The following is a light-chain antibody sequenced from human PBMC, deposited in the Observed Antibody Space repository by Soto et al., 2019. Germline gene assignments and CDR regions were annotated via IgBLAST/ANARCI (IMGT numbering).Light chain of an antibody. J-gene: IGLJ2*01. CDR2: LSSDGSH. CDR1: SGHSSYA. CDR3: QTWDTGARVV. Sequence: QLVRTQSPSDSTSLGASVKLTCTLSSGHSSYAIAWHQQQPEKGPRYLMKLSSDGSHSKGDGIPDRFSGSSSGAERYLTISSLQSEDESDYYCQTWDTGARVVFGGGTKLTFL. V-gene: IGLV4-69*01.